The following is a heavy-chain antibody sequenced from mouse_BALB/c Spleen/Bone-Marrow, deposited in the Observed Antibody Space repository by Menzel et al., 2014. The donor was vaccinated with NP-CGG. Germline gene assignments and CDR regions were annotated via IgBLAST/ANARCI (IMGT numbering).Heavy chain of an antibody. CDR2: INPCNEGS. CDR1: GYTFTRYV. J-gene: IGHJ2*01. V-gene: IGHV1-14*01. Sequence: VQLQQPGPELVKPGASVKMSCKASGYTFTRYVIHWVRQKPGQGLDWIGYINPCNEGSKYNEKFKGEATLTSDKSSHTAYMELSSLTSDDSAVYYCARERDYGDYFDYWGQGTTLTVSS. D-gene: IGHD1-1*01. CDR3: ARERDYGDYFDY.